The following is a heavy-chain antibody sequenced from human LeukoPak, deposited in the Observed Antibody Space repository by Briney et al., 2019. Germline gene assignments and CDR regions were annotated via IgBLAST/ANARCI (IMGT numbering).Heavy chain of an antibody. CDR3: ARVGDSWTYYFDY. CDR2: INPNSGGT. CDR1: GYIFTAYG. Sequence: ASVKVSCKTSGYIFTAYGVGWVRQAPGQGLEWMGWINPNSGGTNYAQKFQGRVTMTRDTSISTAYMELSRLRSDDTAVYYCARVGDSWTYYFDYWGQGTLVTVSS. J-gene: IGHJ4*02. D-gene: IGHD3-16*01. V-gene: IGHV1-2*02.